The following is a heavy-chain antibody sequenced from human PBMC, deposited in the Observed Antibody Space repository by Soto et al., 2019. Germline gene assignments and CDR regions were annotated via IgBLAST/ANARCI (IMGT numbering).Heavy chain of an antibody. CDR3: AREDSSSTPFAY. CDR2: ISSSSSYT. J-gene: IGHJ4*02. Sequence: QVQLVESGGGLVKPGGSLRLSCAASGFTFSDYYMSWIRQAPGTGLEWVSYISSSSSYTNYADSVKGRFTISRDNAKNSLYLQMNSLRAEDTAVYYCAREDSSSTPFAYWGQGTLVTVSS. D-gene: IGHD6-13*01. CDR1: GFTFSDYY. V-gene: IGHV3-11*06.